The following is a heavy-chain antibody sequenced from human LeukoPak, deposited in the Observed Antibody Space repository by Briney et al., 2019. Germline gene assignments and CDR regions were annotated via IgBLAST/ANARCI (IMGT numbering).Heavy chain of an antibody. CDR3: AKTYSGTWYPDY. V-gene: IGHV3-23*01. J-gene: IGHJ4*02. CDR2: ISGSGGST. Sequence: GGSLRLSCAASGFTFSSYAMSWVRQAPGKGLEWVSGISGSGGSTYDTDSVKGRFTISRDNSKNTVYLQMNSLRAEDTAVYYCAKTYSGTWYPDYWGQGTLVTVSS. D-gene: IGHD6-13*01. CDR1: GFTFSSYA.